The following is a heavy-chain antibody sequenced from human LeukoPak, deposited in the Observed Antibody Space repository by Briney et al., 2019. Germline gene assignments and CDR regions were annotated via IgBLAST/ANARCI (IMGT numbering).Heavy chain of an antibody. CDR1: GFTFSSYA. CDR3: AKGSWYYYGSGSYLDY. J-gene: IGHJ4*02. D-gene: IGHD3-10*01. CDR2: ISYDGSNK. V-gene: IGHV3-30*04. Sequence: GGSLRLSCAASGFTFSSYAMHWVRQAPGKGLEWVAVISYDGSNKYYADSVKGRFTISRDNSKNTLYLQMNSLRAEDTAVYYCAKGSWYYYGSGSYLDYWGQGTLVTVSS.